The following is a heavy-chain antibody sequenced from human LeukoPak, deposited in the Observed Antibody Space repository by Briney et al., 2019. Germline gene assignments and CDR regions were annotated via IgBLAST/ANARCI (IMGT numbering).Heavy chain of an antibody. V-gene: IGHV3-23*01. CDR2: ISGSGGST. CDR3: AKEPGYCSGGSCYHYFDY. Sequence: GGSLRLSCAASGFTFSSYAMSWVRQAPGKGLEWVSAISGSGGSTYYADSVKGRFTISRDNSKNTLYLQMNSLRAEDTAVYYCAKEPGYCSGGSCYHYFDYWGQGTLVTVSS. D-gene: IGHD2-15*01. J-gene: IGHJ4*02. CDR1: GFTFSSYA.